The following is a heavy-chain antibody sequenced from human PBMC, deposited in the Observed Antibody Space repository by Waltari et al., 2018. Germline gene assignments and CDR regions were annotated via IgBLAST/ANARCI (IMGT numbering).Heavy chain of an antibody. CDR1: GFTFSSYA. D-gene: IGHD6-13*01. CDR3: ARGGYSSSWYGYFQH. Sequence: EVQLVESGGGLVQPGGSLRLSCAASGFTFSSYAMHWVRQAPGKGLEYVSAISSNGGSTYYANSVKGRFTISRDNSKNTLYHQMGSLRAEDMAVYYCARGGYSSSWYGYFQHWGQGTLVTVSS. J-gene: IGHJ1*01. CDR2: ISSNGGST. V-gene: IGHV3-64*01.